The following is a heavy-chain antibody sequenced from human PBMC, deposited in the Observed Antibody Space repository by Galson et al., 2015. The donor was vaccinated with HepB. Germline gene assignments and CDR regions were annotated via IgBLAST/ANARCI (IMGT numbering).Heavy chain of an antibody. V-gene: IGHV1-69*13. D-gene: IGHD3-3*01. CDR2: IIPIFRIA. CDR1: GDGFRTYN. Sequence: SVKVSCKASGDGFRTYNIIWVRQAPGQGLEWMGGIIPIFRIANYAQNFRGRVTITAEESTSTAYMELSSLRSEDTAVYYCARGSTITTSGYAIWGQGTLVTVSS. J-gene: IGHJ4*02. CDR3: ARGSTITTSGYAI.